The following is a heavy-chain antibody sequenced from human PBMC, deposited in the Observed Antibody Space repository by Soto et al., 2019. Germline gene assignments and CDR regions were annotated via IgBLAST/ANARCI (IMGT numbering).Heavy chain of an antibody. D-gene: IGHD6-19*01. J-gene: IGHJ5*02. CDR2: INAGNGNA. V-gene: IGHV1-3*01. CDR1: GDTFTTYS. CDR3: ARGFSSGWYWYDP. Sequence: QVQLVQSGAEVKKPGASVKVSCRSSGDTFTTYSILWVRQAPGQRLEWMGWINAGNGNAKSSQRFQDRLTITRDTSASTVYMELSSLRSEDTAVYYCARGFSSGWYWYDPWGQGTLVTVSS.